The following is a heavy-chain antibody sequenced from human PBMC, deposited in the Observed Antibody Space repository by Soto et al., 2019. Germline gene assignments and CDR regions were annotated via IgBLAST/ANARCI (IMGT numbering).Heavy chain of an antibody. CDR3: ARDGAQWLRSFDI. CDR2: INAGNGNT. D-gene: IGHD3-22*01. CDR1: GYTFTSYA. J-gene: IGHJ3*02. V-gene: IGHV1-3*01. Sequence: ASVKVSCKASGYTFTSYAMHWVRQAPGQRLEWMGWINAGNGNTKYSQKFQGRVTITRDTSASTAYMELSSLRSEDTAVYYCARDGAQWLRSFDIWGQGTMVTVS.